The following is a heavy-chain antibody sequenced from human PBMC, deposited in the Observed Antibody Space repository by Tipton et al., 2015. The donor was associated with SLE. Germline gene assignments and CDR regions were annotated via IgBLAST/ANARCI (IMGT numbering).Heavy chain of an antibody. D-gene: IGHD2-15*01. Sequence: QLVQSGAEVKKPGESLKISCKGSGYIFTTHWIGWVRQMPGKGLEWMGIIYPGDSDTRYSPSFRGQVIISTDKSISTAYLQWSSLEASDTAMYYCARYYCSGGSCYFDYWGQGTLVTVSS. CDR2: IYPGDSDT. V-gene: IGHV5-51*01. CDR3: ARYYCSGGSCYFDY. J-gene: IGHJ4*02. CDR1: GYIFTTHW.